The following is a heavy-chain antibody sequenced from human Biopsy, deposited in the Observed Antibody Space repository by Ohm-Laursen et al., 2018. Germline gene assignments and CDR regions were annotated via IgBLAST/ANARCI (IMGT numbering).Heavy chain of an antibody. V-gene: IGHV4-34*01. D-gene: IGHD3-22*01. Sequence: QTLSLSCAVYGESFIGYYSSWIRQSPGQGLEWIGEINLSGRTNYNPSLMSRVTISVDTSKNQFSLKVRSVTAADTAVYYCVRGVDYYDPYHYYALDVWGQGTTVTVSS. CDR3: VRGVDYYDPYHYYALDV. J-gene: IGHJ6*02. CDR1: GESFIGYY. CDR2: INLSGRT.